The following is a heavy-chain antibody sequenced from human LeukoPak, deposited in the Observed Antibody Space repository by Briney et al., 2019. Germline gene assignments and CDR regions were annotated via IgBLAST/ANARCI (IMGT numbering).Heavy chain of an antibody. D-gene: IGHD3-16*01. CDR2: IKHDGSEQ. Sequence: GGSLRLSCAASGFSFSSYTMNWVRQAPGKGLEWVANIKHDGSEQIYVDSVKGRFTISRDNAKDSVYLQMNSLRAEDTAVYYCTRGLGEHGGVSDRWGQGTLVIVS. CDR1: GFSFSSYT. V-gene: IGHV3-7*01. J-gene: IGHJ5*02. CDR3: TRGLGEHGGVSDR.